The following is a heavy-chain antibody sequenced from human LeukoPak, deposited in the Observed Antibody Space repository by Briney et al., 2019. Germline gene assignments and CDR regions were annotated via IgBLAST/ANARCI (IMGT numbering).Heavy chain of an antibody. CDR1: GFTFSNYA. J-gene: IGHJ1*01. CDR2: ISYDGSNK. V-gene: IGHV3-30*03. D-gene: IGHD6-13*01. CDR3: AASSAAAGTAREYFQH. Sequence: GSLRLSCAASGFTFSNYAMSWVRQAPGKGLEWVAVISYDGSNKYYADSVKGRFTISRDNSKNTLYPQMNSLRAEDTAVYYCAASSAAAGTAREYFQHWGQGTLVTVSS.